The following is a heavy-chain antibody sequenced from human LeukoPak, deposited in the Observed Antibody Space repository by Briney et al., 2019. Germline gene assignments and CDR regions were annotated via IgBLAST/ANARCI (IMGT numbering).Heavy chain of an antibody. D-gene: IGHD6-13*01. CDR2: IYHSGST. CDR1: GGSIRSYY. V-gene: IGHV4-59*01. CDR3: ARAGSSSWSYYFDY. Sequence: SETLSLTCTVSGGSIRSYYWSWIRQPPGKGLEWIGYIYHSGSTNYNPSLKSRVTISVDTSKNQFSLKLSSVTAADTAVYYCARAGSSSWSYYFDYWGQGTLVTVSS. J-gene: IGHJ4*02.